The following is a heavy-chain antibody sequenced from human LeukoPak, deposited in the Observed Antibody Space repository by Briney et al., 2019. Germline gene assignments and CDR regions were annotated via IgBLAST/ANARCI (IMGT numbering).Heavy chain of an antibody. V-gene: IGHV5-51*01. CDR1: GYSFTSYW. Sequence: GESLKISCKGSGYSFTSYWIGWVRQMPGKGLEWMGIIYPGDSDTRYSPSFQGQVTISADKSISTAYLQWSSLKASDTAMYYCARLNFLNAYYYGSGTYGDAFDIWGQGTMVTVSS. J-gene: IGHJ3*02. CDR3: ARLNFLNAYYYGSGTYGDAFDI. CDR2: IYPGDSDT. D-gene: IGHD3-10*01.